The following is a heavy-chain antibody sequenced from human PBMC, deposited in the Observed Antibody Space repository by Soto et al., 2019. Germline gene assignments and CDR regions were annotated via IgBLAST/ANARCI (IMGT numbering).Heavy chain of an antibody. CDR3: AKDLYIGYYYGSGANLYYYYYGMDV. J-gene: IGHJ6*02. D-gene: IGHD3-10*01. CDR1: GFTFSSYG. Sequence: GGSLRLSCAASGFTFSSYGMHWVRQAPGKGLEWVAVISYDGSNKYYADSVKGRFTISRDNSKNTLYLQMNSLRAEDTAVYYCAKDLYIGYYYGSGANLYYYYYGMDVWGQGTTVTVSS. V-gene: IGHV3-30*18. CDR2: ISYDGSNK.